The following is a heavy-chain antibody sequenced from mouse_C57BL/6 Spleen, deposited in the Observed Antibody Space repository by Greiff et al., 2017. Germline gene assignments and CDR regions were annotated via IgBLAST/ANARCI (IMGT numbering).Heavy chain of an antibody. CDR1: GYSITSGYY. V-gene: IGHV3-6*01. J-gene: IGHJ1*03. CDR2: ISYDGSN. Sequence: EVQLVESGPGLVQPSQSLSLTCSVPGYSITSGYYWNWIRQFPGNKLEWMGYISYDGSNNYNPSLQHRISITRDTTKNQFFLKLNSVTTEYTATYYCARDGDYGGYWYFDDWGTGTTVTVSS. CDR3: ARDGDYGGYWYFDD. D-gene: IGHD2-4*01.